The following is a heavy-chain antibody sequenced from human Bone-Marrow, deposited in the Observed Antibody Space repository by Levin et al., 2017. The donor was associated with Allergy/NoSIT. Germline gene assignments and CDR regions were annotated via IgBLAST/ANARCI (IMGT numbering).Heavy chain of an antibody. Sequence: GGSLRLSCAASGFTFSSYAMSWVRQAPGKGLEWVSAISGSGGSTYYADSVKGRFTISRDNSKNTLYLQMNSLRAEDTAVYYCAKDHVSSETWLVREYYDYYGMDGWGQGTTVTVSS. CDR2: ISGSGGST. CDR1: GFTFSSYA. V-gene: IGHV3-23*01. J-gene: IGHJ6*02. D-gene: IGHD6-19*01. CDR3: AKDHVSSETWLVREYYDYYGMDG.